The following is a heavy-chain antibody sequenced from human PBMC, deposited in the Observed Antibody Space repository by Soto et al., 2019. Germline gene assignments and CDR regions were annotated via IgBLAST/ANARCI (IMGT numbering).Heavy chain of an antibody. D-gene: IGHD4-17*01. Sequence: EVHLVESGGDLVKPGGSLRLSCAASGFTFSNVWMSWVRQAPGKGLEWVGRIKRKIDGGTAQYGAPVKGRFTISRDDPKNTLYLQMNSLRTEDSALYYCTTFYMEYGLNFQHWGQGTPVTVSS. J-gene: IGHJ1*01. CDR3: TTFYMEYGLNFQH. V-gene: IGHV3-15*01. CDR1: GFTFSNVW. CDR2: IKRKIDGGTA.